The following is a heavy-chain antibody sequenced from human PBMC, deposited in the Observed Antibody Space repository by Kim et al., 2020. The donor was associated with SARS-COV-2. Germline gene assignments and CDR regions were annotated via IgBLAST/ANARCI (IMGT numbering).Heavy chain of an antibody. CDR3: ANIIVVVVAATPVTEYFQH. V-gene: IGHV3-23*01. D-gene: IGHD2-15*01. CDR2: ISGSGGST. Sequence: GGSLRLSCAASGFTFSSYAMSWVRQAPGKGLEWVSAISGSGGSTYYADSVKGRFTISRDNSKNTLYLQMNSLRAEDTAVYYCANIIVVVVAATPVTEYFQHWGQGTLVTVSS. CDR1: GFTFSSYA. J-gene: IGHJ1*01.